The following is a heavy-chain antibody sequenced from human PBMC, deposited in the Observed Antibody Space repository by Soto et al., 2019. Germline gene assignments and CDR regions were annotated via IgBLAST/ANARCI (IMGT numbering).Heavy chain of an antibody. V-gene: IGHV4-59*08. CDR3: ARQYYYGSGSYSWGWFDP. CDR1: GGSISSYY. CDR2: IYYSGST. Sequence: QVQLQESGPGLVKPSETLSLTCTVSGGSISSYYWSWIRQPPGKGLEWIGYIYYSGSTNYNPSLKSRVTISVDTSKNQFSLKLSSVTAADTAVYYCARQYYYGSGSYSWGWFDPWGQGTLVTVSS. J-gene: IGHJ5*02. D-gene: IGHD3-10*01.